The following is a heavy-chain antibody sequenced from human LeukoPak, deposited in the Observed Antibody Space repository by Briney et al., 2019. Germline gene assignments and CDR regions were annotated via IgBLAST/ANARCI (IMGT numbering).Heavy chain of an antibody. CDR2: IYYSGST. D-gene: IGHD2-2*01. CDR3: ARPMGYCSSTSCQPHAFDI. V-gene: IGHV4-39*01. J-gene: IGHJ3*02. Sequence: SETLSLTCTVSGGSISSSSYYWGWIRPPPGKGLEWIGSIYYSGSTYYNPSLKSRVTISVDTSKNQFSLKLSSVTAADTAVYYCARPMGYCSSTSCQPHAFDICGQGTMVTVSS. CDR1: GGSISSSSYY.